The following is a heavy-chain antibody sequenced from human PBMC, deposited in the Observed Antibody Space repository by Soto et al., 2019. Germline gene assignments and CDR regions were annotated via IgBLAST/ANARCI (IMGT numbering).Heavy chain of an antibody. CDR2: MNPNSGNT. Sequence: ASVKVSCKASGYTFTSYDINWVRQATGQGLEWMGWMNPNSGNTGYAQKFQGRVTMTRNTSISTAYMALSSLRSEDTAVYYCARVFYGDYAYYYGMDVWGQGTTVTVSS. V-gene: IGHV1-8*01. D-gene: IGHD4-17*01. CDR3: ARVFYGDYAYYYGMDV. CDR1: GYTFTSYD. J-gene: IGHJ6*02.